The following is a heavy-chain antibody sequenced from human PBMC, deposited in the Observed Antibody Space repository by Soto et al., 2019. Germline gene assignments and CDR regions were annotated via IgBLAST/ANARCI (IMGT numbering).Heavy chain of an antibody. J-gene: IGHJ4*02. CDR1: GGSISSSNW. V-gene: IGHV4-4*02. CDR3: ARDRGYSNYGFPPGYFDY. D-gene: IGHD4-4*01. CDR2: IYHSGST. Sequence: SETLSLTCAVSGGSISSSNWWSWVRQPPGKGLEWIGEIYHSGSTNYNPSLKSRVTISVDKSKNQFSLKLSSVTAADTAVYYCARDRGYSNYGFPPGYFDYWGQGTLVTVSS.